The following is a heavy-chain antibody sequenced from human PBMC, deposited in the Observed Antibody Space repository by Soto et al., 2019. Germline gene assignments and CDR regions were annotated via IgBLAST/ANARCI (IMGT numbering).Heavy chain of an antibody. V-gene: IGHV1-8*01. CDR2: INPNSGNI. CDR3: ARGRDSGSYYLLDY. J-gene: IGHJ4*02. D-gene: IGHD3-10*01. CDR1: GNTFTSYY. Sequence: ASVKVSGKPSGNTFTSYYINWVRQAAGRGLERMGWINPNSGNIGYEQKFQGRVTMTTDPAIRTAYMEVSRLSSDDTAVYYCARGRDSGSYYLLDYWGQGTLVTVSS.